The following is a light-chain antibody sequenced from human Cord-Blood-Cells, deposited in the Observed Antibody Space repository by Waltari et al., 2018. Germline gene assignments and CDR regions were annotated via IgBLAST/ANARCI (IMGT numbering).Light chain of an antibody. CDR2: YKSDSDK. CDR1: SGINVGTYR. V-gene: IGLV5-45*02. CDR3: MIWHSSARV. Sequence: QAVLTQPSSLSASPGASASLTCTLRSGINVGTYRISWYQQKPGSPPQYLLRYKSDSDKQQGSGVPSRFSGSKDASANAGILLISGLQSEDEADYYCMIWHSSARVFGGGTKLTVL. J-gene: IGLJ3*02.